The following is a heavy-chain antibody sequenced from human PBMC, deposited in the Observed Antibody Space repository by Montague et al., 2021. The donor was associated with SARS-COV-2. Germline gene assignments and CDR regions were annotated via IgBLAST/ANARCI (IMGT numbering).Heavy chain of an antibody. J-gene: IGHJ4*02. V-gene: IGHV4-39*01. D-gene: IGHD3-22*01. Sequence: ETNHYNPSLESRVTMSADTSKNQFALKLNSVTAAETAIYYCVSTARSEYFDSIGKYVVWGQGTLVTV. CDR3: VSTARSEYFDSIGKYVV. CDR2: ETN.